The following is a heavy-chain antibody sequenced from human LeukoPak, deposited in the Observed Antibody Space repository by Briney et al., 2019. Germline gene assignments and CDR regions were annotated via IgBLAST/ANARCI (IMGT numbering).Heavy chain of an antibody. Sequence: ASVKVSCKASGYTFTSYGISWVRQAPGQGLEWMGWISAYNGNTNYAQKFQGRVTMTRDTSISTAYMELSRLRSDDTAVYFCARGGVDYYGSGTYYLMYYFDYWGQGALVTVSS. D-gene: IGHD3-10*01. CDR1: GYTFTSYG. V-gene: IGHV1-18*01. CDR2: ISAYNGNT. CDR3: ARGGVDYYGSGTYYLMYYFDY. J-gene: IGHJ4*02.